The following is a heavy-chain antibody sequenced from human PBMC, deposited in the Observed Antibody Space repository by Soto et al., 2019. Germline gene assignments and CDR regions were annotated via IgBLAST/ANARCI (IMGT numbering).Heavy chain of an antibody. CDR1: GGSISSGDYY. Sequence: SETLSLTCTVSGGSISSGDYYWSWIRQPPGKGLEWIGYIYYSGSTNYNPSLKSRVTISVDTSKNQFSLKLSSVTAADTAVYYCARASLIRGFARGYFSGPNNGMDVWGQGTTVTVSS. D-gene: IGHD5-12*01. CDR2: IYYSGST. J-gene: IGHJ6*02. V-gene: IGHV4-61*08. CDR3: ARASLIRGFARGYFSGPNNGMDV.